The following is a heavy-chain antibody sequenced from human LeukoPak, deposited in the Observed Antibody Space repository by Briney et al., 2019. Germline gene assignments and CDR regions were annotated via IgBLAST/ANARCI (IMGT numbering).Heavy chain of an antibody. J-gene: IGHJ6*04. CDR2: ISSRGSTI. CDR3: AELGITMIGGV. Sequence: PGGSLRLSCAASGFTFSDYYMSWIRQAPGKGLEWVSYISSRGSTIYHADSGKGRFPISRDNAKNSLYLQMNSLRAEDTAVCYCAELGITMIGGVWGKGTTVTISS. V-gene: IGHV3-11*04. CDR1: GFTFSDYY. D-gene: IGHD3-10*02.